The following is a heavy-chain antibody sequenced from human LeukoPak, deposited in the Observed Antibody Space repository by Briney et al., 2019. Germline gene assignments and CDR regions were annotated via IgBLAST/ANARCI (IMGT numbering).Heavy chain of an antibody. CDR2: IINYNGNT. D-gene: IGHD6-19*01. V-gene: IGHV1-18*01. J-gene: IGHJ4*02. CDR3: ARALKQWLAFDY. CDR1: GYTFTTYG. Sequence: ASVKVSCKASGYTFTTYGISWVRQAPGQGLEWMGWIINYNGNTNYAQKFQGRVTITTDTSTSTAYMELRSLRSEDTAVYYCARALKQWLAFDYWGQGTLVTVSS.